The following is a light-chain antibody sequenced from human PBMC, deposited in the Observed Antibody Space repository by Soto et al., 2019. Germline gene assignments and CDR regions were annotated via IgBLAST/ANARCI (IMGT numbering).Light chain of an antibody. CDR3: QQYGSSIT. V-gene: IGKV3-20*01. Sequence: VLTQSPGTLSLSLGERSTLSCRASQSVSSYLAWYQQKPGQAPRLLIYGASNRATGIPDRFSGSGSGTDFTLTISRLEPEDFAVYYCQQYGSSITFGQGGRLEIK. J-gene: IGKJ5*01. CDR2: GAS. CDR1: QSVSSY.